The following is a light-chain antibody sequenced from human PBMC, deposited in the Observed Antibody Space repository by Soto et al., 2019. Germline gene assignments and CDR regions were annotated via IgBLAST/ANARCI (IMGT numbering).Light chain of an antibody. Sequence: QSVLTQPASVSGSPGQSITISCTGTSSDVGACTSVSWYQHHPDKAPKVMIHEVNKRPSGVSLRFSGSKSGNTASLTISGLQADDEAHYYCSSYSTSSPYVFGTGTKV. V-gene: IGLV2-14*01. CDR1: SSDVGACTS. CDR2: EVN. J-gene: IGLJ1*01. CDR3: SSYSTSSPYV.